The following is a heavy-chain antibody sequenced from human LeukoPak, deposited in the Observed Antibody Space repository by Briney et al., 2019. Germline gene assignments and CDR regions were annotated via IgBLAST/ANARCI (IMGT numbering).Heavy chain of an antibody. J-gene: IGHJ4*02. D-gene: IGHD6-25*01. CDR1: GYTFTSYY. CDR3: AREIAAAGTDY. V-gene: IGHV1-46*01. Sequence: GASVSVSCTASGYTFTSYYMHWVRQAPGQGLEWMGIINPSGGSTSYAQKFQGRVTMTRDTSTSTVYMELSSLRSEDTAVYYCAREIAAAGTDYWGQGTLVTVSS. CDR2: INPSGGST.